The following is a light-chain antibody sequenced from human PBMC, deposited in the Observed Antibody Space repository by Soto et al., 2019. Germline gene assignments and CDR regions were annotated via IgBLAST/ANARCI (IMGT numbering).Light chain of an antibody. J-gene: IGKJ4*01. CDR1: QSISSY. CDR3: QQSYSTPLT. V-gene: IGKV1-39*01. Sequence: DIQMTQSPSSRSASVVDRVTITCRASQSISSYLNWYQQKPGKAPKLLIYAASSLQSGVPSRFSGSGSGTDFTLTISSLQPEDFATYYCQQSYSTPLTFGGGTKVDIK. CDR2: AAS.